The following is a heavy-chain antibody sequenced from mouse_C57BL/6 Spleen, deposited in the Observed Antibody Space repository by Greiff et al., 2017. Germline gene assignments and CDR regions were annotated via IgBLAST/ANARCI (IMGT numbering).Heavy chain of an antibody. Sequence: VKLVESGAELVKPGASVKLSCKASGYTFTEYTIHWVKQRSGQGLEWIGWFYPGSGSIKYNEKFKDKATLTADKSSSTVYMELSRLTSEDSAVYFCARHEEGPTVVEDYFDYWGQGTTLTVSS. J-gene: IGHJ2*01. CDR3: ARHEEGPTVVEDYFDY. D-gene: IGHD1-1*01. CDR1: GYTFTEYT. V-gene: IGHV1-62-2*01. CDR2: FYPGSGSI.